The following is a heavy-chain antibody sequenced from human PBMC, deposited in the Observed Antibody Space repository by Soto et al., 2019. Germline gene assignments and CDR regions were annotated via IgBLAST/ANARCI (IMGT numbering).Heavy chain of an antibody. CDR1: GFTFSSYA. D-gene: IGHD6-19*01. Sequence: PGGPLRLSCAASGFTFSSYAMHRVRQAPGKGLEWVAVISYDGSNKYYADSVKGRFTISRDNSKNTLYLQMNSLRAEDTAVYYCARVRSGWYDFDYYGMDVWGQGTTVTVSS. CDR3: ARVRSGWYDFDYYGMDV. V-gene: IGHV3-30-3*01. CDR2: ISYDGSNK. J-gene: IGHJ6*02.